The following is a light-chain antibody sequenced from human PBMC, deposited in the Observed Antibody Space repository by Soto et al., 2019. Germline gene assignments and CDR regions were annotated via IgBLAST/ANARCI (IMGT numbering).Light chain of an antibody. V-gene: IGLV2-11*01. CDR2: DFN. J-gene: IGLJ1*01. Sequence: QSVLTQPRSVSGSPGQSVTISCTGTSSDVGGYNYVSWYQQHPGKAPKLMIYDFNKRPSGVPDRFSGSKSGNSASLTITGLQAEDEADYYCCSYAGSPYVFGTGTKVTVL. CDR1: SSDVGGYNY. CDR3: CSYAGSPYV.